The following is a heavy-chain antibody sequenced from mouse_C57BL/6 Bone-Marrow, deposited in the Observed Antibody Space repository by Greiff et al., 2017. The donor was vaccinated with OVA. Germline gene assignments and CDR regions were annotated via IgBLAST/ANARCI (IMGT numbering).Heavy chain of an antibody. CDR3: TPYYYGSRHWYFDV. D-gene: IGHD1-1*01. V-gene: IGHV14-4*01. J-gene: IGHJ1*03. CDR2: IDPENGDT. CDR1: GFNIKDDY. Sequence: VQLQQPGAELVRPGASVKLSCTASGFNIKDDYMHWVKQRPEQGLEWIGWIDPENGDTEYASKFQGKATITADTSSNTAYLQLSSLTSEDTAVYYCTPYYYGSRHWYFDVWGTGTTVTVSS.